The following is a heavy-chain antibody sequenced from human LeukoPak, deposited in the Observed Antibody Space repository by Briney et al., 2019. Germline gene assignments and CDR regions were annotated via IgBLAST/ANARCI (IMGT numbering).Heavy chain of an antibody. Sequence: PSETLSLTCAVYGGSFSGYYWSWIRQPPGKGLEGIGEINHSGSTNYNPSLKSRVTISVDTSKNQFSLKLSSVTAADTAVYYCARERHYYYYMDVWGKGTTVTVSS. CDR3: ARERHYYYYMDV. V-gene: IGHV4-34*01. J-gene: IGHJ6*03. CDR1: GGSFSGYY. CDR2: INHSGST.